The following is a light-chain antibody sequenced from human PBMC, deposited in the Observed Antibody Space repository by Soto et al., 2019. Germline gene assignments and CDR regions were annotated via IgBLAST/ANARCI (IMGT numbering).Light chain of an antibody. CDR3: QQAYSCPLT. CDR2: SAS. J-gene: IGKJ4*01. Sequence: IQMTQSPSSLSASVGDRVTITCRASQPISSWLAWYQQKPGQAPNLLIYSASTLRSGVPSRFSGSGSGTLFTLPITNLQPEDFATYYCQQAYSCPLTFGGGTKVEV. V-gene: IGKV1-12*01. CDR1: QPISSW.